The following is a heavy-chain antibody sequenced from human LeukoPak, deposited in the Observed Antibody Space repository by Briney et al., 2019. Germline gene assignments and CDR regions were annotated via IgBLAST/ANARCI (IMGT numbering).Heavy chain of an antibody. J-gene: IGHJ3*02. Sequence: SQTLSLTCAIPGDSVSSNSVDWNWVRQSPSRGLEWLGRAYSRSRGGRDYAISVRSRINIDTDTARNQFSRQLSSVTPEDTAVYYCASGINSSFDIWGQGTMVTVYS. CDR2: AYSRSRGGR. CDR1: GDSVSSNSVD. V-gene: IGHV6-1*01. CDR3: ASGINSSFDI. D-gene: IGHD4-23*01.